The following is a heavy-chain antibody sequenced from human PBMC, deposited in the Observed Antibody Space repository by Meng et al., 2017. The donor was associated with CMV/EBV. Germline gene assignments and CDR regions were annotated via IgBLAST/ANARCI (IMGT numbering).Heavy chain of an antibody. CDR1: GFTFSSYG. Sequence: GESLKISCAASGFTFSSYGMHWVRQAPGKGLEWVAFIRYDGSNKYYADSVKGRFTISRDNSKNTLYLQMNSLRAEDTAVYYCARGGRFLEWSPAGYWGQGTLVTVSS. CDR3: ARGGRFLEWSPAGY. D-gene: IGHD3-3*01. J-gene: IGHJ4*02. V-gene: IGHV3-30*02. CDR2: IRYDGSNK.